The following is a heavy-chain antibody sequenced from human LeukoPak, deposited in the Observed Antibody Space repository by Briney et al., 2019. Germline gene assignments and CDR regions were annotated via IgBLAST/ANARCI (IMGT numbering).Heavy chain of an antibody. CDR3: ARDRDGGWSFDY. J-gene: IGHJ4*02. CDR2: IVSNGDHV. CDR1: GFTFSTYP. V-gene: IGHV3-64*01. Sequence: GGSLRLSCAASGFTFSTYPMHWVRQAPGKGLEFVSSIVSNGDHVFYANSVKGRFTISRDNSKNTLYLQMGSLRAEDTAVYYCARDRDGGWSFDYWGQGTLVTVPS. D-gene: IGHD6-19*01.